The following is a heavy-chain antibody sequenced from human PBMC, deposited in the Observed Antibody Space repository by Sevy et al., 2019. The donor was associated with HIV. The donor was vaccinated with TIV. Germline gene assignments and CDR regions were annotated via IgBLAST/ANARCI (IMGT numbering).Heavy chain of an antibody. Sequence: AGSLRLSCAASGFTFSSYSMNWVHQAPGKALEWVSSISSSSSYIYYADSVKGRFTISRDNAKNSLYLQMNSLRAEDTAVYYCARVGYSSGGSCFNFDYWGQGTLVTVSS. CDR3: ARVGYSSGGSCFNFDY. V-gene: IGHV3-21*01. D-gene: IGHD2-15*01. CDR2: ISSSSSYI. CDR1: GFTFSSYS. J-gene: IGHJ4*02.